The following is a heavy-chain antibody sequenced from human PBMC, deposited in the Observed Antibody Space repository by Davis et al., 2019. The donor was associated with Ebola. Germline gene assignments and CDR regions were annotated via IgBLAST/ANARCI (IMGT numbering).Heavy chain of an antibody. CDR3: TRPRLYDSRGIDV. Sequence: GESLKISCAASGFTFSGSAMHWVRQASGKGLEWVGRIRSKANSYATAYAASVKGRFTISRDDSKNTAYLQMNSLKTEDTAVYYCTRPRLYDSRGIDVWGQGTTVTVSS. D-gene: IGHD5/OR15-5a*01. J-gene: IGHJ6*02. CDR2: IRSKANSYAT. CDR1: GFTFSGSA. V-gene: IGHV3-73*01.